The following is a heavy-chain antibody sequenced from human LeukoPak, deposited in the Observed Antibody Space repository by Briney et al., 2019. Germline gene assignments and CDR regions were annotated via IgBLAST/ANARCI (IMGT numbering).Heavy chain of an antibody. J-gene: IGHJ6*02. CDR3: ARVPYYDSSGYYWYYYYGMDV. V-gene: IGHV4-34*01. D-gene: IGHD3-22*01. CDR1: GGSFSGYY. Sequence: SETLSLTCAVYGGSFSGYYWSWIRQPPGKGLEWIGEINHSGSTNYNPPLKSRVTISVDTSKNQFSLKLSSVTAADTAVYYCARVPYYDSSGYYWYYYYGMDVWGQGTTVTVSS. CDR2: INHSGST.